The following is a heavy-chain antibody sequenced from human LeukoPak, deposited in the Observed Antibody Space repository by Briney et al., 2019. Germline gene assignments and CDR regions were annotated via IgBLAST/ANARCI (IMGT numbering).Heavy chain of an antibody. CDR3: VRDTGYCSGGRCQPFDP. V-gene: IGHV3-64*01. CDR2: ISSNGGST. D-gene: IGHD2-15*01. J-gene: IGHJ5*02. Sequence: GGSLRLSCAASGFTFSSYAMHWVRQAPGKGLEYVSAISSNGGSTYYANSVKGRFTISRDNSKNTLYLQMGSLRAEDMAVYYCVRDTGYCSGGRCQPFDPWGQGTLVIVSS. CDR1: GFTFSSYA.